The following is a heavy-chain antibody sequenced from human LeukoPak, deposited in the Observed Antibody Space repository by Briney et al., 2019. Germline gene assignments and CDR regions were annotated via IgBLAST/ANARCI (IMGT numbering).Heavy chain of an antibody. Sequence: GGSLRLSCVASGFTVGSNYMSWVRQAPGKGLEWVSVIYSGGSTYYADSVKGRFTISRDNSKNTLYLQMNSLRAEDTAVYYCASGLGSYRTPYYYMDVWGTGTTVTVSS. V-gene: IGHV3-53*01. CDR2: IYSGGST. J-gene: IGHJ6*03. CDR1: GFTVGSNY. CDR3: ASGLGSYRTPYYYMDV. D-gene: IGHD3-10*01.